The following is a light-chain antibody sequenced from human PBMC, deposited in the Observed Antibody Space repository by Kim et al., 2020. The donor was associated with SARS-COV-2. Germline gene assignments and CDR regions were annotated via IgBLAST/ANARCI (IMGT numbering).Light chain of an antibody. CDR3: QQSYITPYT. Sequence: DIQMTQSPSSLSASVGDRVTITCRASQSISNYLNWYQHTPGKAPNLLIYAASSLQSGVPSRFSGSGSGTDFMLTISNLQPEDVSTYYCQQSYITPYTFGQGTKLEI. CDR1: QSISNY. J-gene: IGKJ2*01. CDR2: AAS. V-gene: IGKV1-39*01.